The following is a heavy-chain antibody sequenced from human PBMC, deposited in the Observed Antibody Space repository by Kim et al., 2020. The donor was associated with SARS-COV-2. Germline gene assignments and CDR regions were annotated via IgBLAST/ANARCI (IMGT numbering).Heavy chain of an antibody. V-gene: IGHV3-7*01. D-gene: IGHD3-9*01. CDR2: IKQDGSEK. J-gene: IGHJ2*01. Sequence: GGSLRLSCAASGFTFSSYWMSWVRQAPGKGLEWVANIKQDGSEKYYMDSVKGRFTISRDNAKNSLYLQMNSLRAEDMAVYYCARERTGYPYWYFDLWGRGTLVTVSS. CDR1: GFTFSSYW. CDR3: ARERTGYPYWYFDL.